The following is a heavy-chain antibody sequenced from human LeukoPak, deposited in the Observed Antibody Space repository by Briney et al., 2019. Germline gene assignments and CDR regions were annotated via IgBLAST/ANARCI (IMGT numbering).Heavy chain of an antibody. CDR2: INHSGSS. CDR3: ASWDYYATDY. D-gene: IGHD3-10*01. CDR1: GGSFSGYY. Sequence: AETLSLTCAVYGGSFSGYYWSWIRQPPGKGLEWIWEINHSGSSNYNAALKSRVTISVDTSKNQFSLKLSSVTAADTAVYYCASWDYYATDYWGQGTLVTVSS. V-gene: IGHV4-34*01. J-gene: IGHJ4*02.